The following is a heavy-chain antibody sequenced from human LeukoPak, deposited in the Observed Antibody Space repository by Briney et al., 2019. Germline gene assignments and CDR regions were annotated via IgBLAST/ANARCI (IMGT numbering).Heavy chain of an antibody. CDR2: ISSSSSYI. Sequence: GGSLRLSCAASGFTFSSYSMNWVRQAPGKGLEWVSSISSSSSYIYYADSVKGRFTISGDNAKNSLYLQMNSLRAEDTAVYYCARDSLVVVTHDAFDIWGQGTMVTVSS. D-gene: IGHD3-22*01. J-gene: IGHJ3*02. V-gene: IGHV3-21*01. CDR1: GFTFSSYS. CDR3: ARDSLVVVTHDAFDI.